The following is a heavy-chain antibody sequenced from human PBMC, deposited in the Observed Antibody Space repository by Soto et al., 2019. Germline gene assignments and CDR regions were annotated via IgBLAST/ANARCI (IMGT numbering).Heavy chain of an antibody. CDR1: GGSFSGYY. J-gene: IGHJ4*02. Sequence: QVQLQQWGAGLLKPSETPSLTCAVYGGSFSGYYWSWIRQPPGKGLEWIGEINHSGSTNYNPSLKSRVTISVDTSKNQFSLKLSSVTAADTAVYYCARGRGDYDFWSGYYTGARLDYWGQGTLVTVSS. D-gene: IGHD3-3*01. CDR2: INHSGST. CDR3: ARGRGDYDFWSGYYTGARLDY. V-gene: IGHV4-34*01.